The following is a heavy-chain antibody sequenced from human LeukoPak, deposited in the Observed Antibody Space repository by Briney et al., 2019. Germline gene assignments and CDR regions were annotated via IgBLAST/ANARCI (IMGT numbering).Heavy chain of an antibody. CDR1: GYTFTSYA. V-gene: IGHV1-69*06. Sequence: SVKVSCKASGYTFTSYAMNWVRQAPGQGLEWMGGIIPIFGTANYAQKFQGRVTITADKSTSTAYMELSSLRSEDTAVYYCAREPPEYCGGDCYYFDYWGQGTLVTVSS. J-gene: IGHJ4*02. CDR2: IIPIFGTA. D-gene: IGHD2-21*02. CDR3: AREPPEYCGGDCYYFDY.